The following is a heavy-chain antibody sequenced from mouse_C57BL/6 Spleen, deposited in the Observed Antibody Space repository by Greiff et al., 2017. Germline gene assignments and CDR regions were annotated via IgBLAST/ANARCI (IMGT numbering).Heavy chain of an antibody. V-gene: IGHV1-18*01. J-gene: IGHJ3*01. D-gene: IGHD2-3*01. CDR2: INPNNGGT. CDR1: GYTFTDYN. Sequence: VQLKQSGPELVKPGASVKIPCKASGYTFTDYNMDWVKQSHGKSLEWIGDINPNNGGTIYNQKFKGKATLTVDKSSSTAYLELRSLTSEDTAVYYCARDYDGFAYWGQGTLVTVSA. CDR3: ARDYDGFAY.